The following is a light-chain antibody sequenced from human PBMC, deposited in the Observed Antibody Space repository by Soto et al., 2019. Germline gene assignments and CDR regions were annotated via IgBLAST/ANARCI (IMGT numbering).Light chain of an antibody. V-gene: IGKV1-5*03. CDR1: QSISSW. J-gene: IGKJ1*01. Sequence: DIQMTQSPSSLSASVGDRVTITCRASQSISSWLAWYQQKTGKAPKLLIYKASSLESGVKSRFSGSGSGTEFTLTISSLQTDEFATYYCQKYNSYSWTFGQGNKGDIK. CDR2: KAS. CDR3: QKYNSYSWT.